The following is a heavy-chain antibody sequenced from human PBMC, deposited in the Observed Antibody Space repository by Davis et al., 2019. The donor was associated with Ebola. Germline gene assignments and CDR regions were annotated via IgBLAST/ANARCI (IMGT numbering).Heavy chain of an antibody. D-gene: IGHD6-6*01. CDR2: IIANVANT. J-gene: IGHJ4*02. CDR1: GFTFRNYA. Sequence: GGSLRLSCPASGFTFRNYAMSWVRQAPGKGLEWVAAIIANVANTYYADSVKGRFTLSRDNSKSTVYLQMNSLRAEDTDVYYCAKFGGGAGRREYWGQGTLVTVTS. V-gene: IGHV3-23*01. CDR3: AKFGGGAGRREY.